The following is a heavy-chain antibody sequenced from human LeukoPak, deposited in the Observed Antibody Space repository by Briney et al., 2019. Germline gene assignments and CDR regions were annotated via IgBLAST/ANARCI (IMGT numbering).Heavy chain of an antibody. CDR3: ARVERFGYYDYVWGSYRPWYFDY. Sequence: SETLSLTCTVSGGSFSGYYWSWIRQPPGKGLEWIGEINHSGSTNYNPSLKSRVTISVDTSKNQFSLKLSSVTAADTAVYYCARVERFGYYDYVWGSYRPWYFDYWGQGTLVTVSS. CDR1: GGSFSGYY. V-gene: IGHV4-34*01. J-gene: IGHJ4*02. CDR2: INHSGST. D-gene: IGHD3-16*02.